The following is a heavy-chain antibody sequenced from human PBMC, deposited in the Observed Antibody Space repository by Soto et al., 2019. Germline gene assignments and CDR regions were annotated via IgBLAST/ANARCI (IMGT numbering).Heavy chain of an antibody. CDR2: IYSGGST. CDR1: GFTVSSNY. D-gene: IGHD2-15*01. J-gene: IGHJ3*02. V-gene: IGHV3-66*01. Sequence: GGSLRLSCAASGFTVSSNYMSWVRQAPGKGLEWVSVIYSGGSTYYADSVKGRFTISRDNSKNTLYLQMNSLRAEDTAVYYCARVVVVVVAATRADAFDIWGQGTMVTVSS. CDR3: ARVVVVVVAATRADAFDI.